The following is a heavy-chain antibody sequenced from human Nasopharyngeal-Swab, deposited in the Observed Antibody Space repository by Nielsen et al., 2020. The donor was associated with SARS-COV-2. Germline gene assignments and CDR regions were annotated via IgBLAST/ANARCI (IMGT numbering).Heavy chain of an antibody. V-gene: IGHV3-21*01. D-gene: IGHD6-13*01. J-gene: IGHJ6*02. CDR2: ISSSSSYI. Sequence: GGSLRLSCAASGFTFSSYSMNWVRQAPGKGLEWVSSISSSSSYIYYADSVKGRFTISRDNAKNSLYLQMNSLRAEDTAVYYCASIAAADRGFYYYYGMDVWGQGTTVTVSS. CDR3: ASIAAADRGFYYYYGMDV. CDR1: GFTFSSYS.